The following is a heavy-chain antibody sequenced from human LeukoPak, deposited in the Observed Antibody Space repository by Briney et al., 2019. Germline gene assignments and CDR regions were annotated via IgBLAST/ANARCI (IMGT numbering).Heavy chain of an antibody. D-gene: IGHD5-24*01. Sequence: GASVKVSCKASGYTITNNYMHWVRQAPGQRLEWMGIINPSGGSTNYAQNFQGRVTMTRDTSTSTVYMELSSLRSEDTAVYYCARVRDGYNDAYDIWGQGTMVTVPS. J-gene: IGHJ3*02. V-gene: IGHV1-46*01. CDR3: ARVRDGYNDAYDI. CDR1: GYTITNNY. CDR2: INPSGGST.